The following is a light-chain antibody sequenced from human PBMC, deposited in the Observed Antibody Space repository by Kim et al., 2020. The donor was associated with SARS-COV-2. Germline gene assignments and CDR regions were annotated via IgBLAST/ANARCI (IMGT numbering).Light chain of an antibody. Sequence: SYELTQPPSVSVSPGQTASITCSGDKLGDKYACXYQQKPGQPPVLVIYQDSKRPSGIPERFSGSNSGNTATLTISGTQAMDEADYYCQAWDSSTEVFGTG. CDR2: QDS. CDR1: KLGDKY. CDR3: QAWDSSTEV. J-gene: IGLJ1*01. V-gene: IGLV3-1*01.